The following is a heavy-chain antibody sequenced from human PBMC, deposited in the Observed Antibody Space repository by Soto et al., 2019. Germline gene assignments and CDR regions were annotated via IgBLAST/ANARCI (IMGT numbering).Heavy chain of an antibody. D-gene: IGHD2-2*01. Sequence: LRLSCAASGFTFSSYGMHWVRQAPGKGLEWVAVISYDGSNKYYADSVKGRFTISRDNSKNTLYLQMNSLRAEDTAVYYCAKDTVPAAPNYYGMDVWGQGTTVTVS. CDR1: GFTFSSYG. J-gene: IGHJ6*02. CDR2: ISYDGSNK. CDR3: AKDTVPAAPNYYGMDV. V-gene: IGHV3-30*18.